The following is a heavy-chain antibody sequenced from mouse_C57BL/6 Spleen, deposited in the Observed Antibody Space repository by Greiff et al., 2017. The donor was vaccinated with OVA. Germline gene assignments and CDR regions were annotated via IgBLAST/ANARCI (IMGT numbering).Heavy chain of an antibody. CDR2: IYPGSGNT. V-gene: IGHV1-66*01. D-gene: IGHD2-4*01. Sequence: QVQLQQSGPELVKPGASVKISCKASGYSFTSYYIHWVKQRPGQGLEWIGWIYPGSGNTKYNEKFKGKATLTADTSSSTAYMQLSSLTSEDSAVYYCARDGGEIELLYDYDGYFDYWGQGTTLTVSS. J-gene: IGHJ2*01. CDR3: ARDGGEIELLYDYDGYFDY. CDR1: GYSFTSYY.